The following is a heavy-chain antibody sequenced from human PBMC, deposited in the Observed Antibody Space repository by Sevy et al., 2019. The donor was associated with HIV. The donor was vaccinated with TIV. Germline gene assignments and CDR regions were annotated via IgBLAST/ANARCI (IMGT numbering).Heavy chain of an antibody. J-gene: IGHJ4*02. V-gene: IGHV1-18*01. CDR1: GHTFTSYG. D-gene: IGHD3-3*01. CDR2: ISAYNGKT. CDR3: IITIFGVVNLGY. Sequence: ASVKVSCKASGHTFTSYGISWVRQAPGQGLEGMGWISAYNGKTNYAQKLQGRVTMTTDTSTSKAYMELRSLRSDDTAVYYCIITIFGVVNLGYWGQGTLVTVSS.